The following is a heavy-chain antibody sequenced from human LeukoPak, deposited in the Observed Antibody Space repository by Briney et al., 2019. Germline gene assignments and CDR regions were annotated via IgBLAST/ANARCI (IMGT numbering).Heavy chain of an antibody. Sequence: ASVKVSCKASGYTFSSYDINWVRQATGQGLEWMGWMNPHSGNTGYAQRFQGRLTITKNSSISTAYMELRSLRSDDTAVYYCARAGFVGATLSFDYWGQGTLVTVSS. J-gene: IGHJ4*02. CDR2: MNPHSGNT. D-gene: IGHD1-26*01. CDR3: ARAGFVGATLSFDY. CDR1: GYTFSSYD. V-gene: IGHV1-8*03.